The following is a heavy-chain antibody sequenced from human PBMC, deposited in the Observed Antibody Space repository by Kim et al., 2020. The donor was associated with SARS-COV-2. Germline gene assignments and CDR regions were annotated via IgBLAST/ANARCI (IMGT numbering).Heavy chain of an antibody. V-gene: IGHV4-34*01. CDR1: GGSFSGYY. CDR3: AGPKHPWLPFDY. J-gene: IGHJ4*02. D-gene: IGHD5-12*01. CDR2: INHSGST. Sequence: SETLSLTCAVYGGSFSGYYWSWIRQPPGKGLEWIGEINHSGSTNYNPSLKSRVTISVDTSKNQFSLKLSSVTAADTAVYYCAGPKHPWLPFDYWGQGTLVTVSS.